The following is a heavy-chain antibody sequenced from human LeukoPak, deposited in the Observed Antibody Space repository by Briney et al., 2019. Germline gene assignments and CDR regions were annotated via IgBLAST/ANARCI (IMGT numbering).Heavy chain of an antibody. J-gene: IGHJ4*02. D-gene: IGHD3-22*01. CDR3: ARAGEYDSSPFDY. CDR2: IYYSGST. CDR1: GGSISSYY. Sequence: SETLSLTCTVSGGSISSYYWSWIRQPPGKGLEGIGYIYYSGSTNYNPSLKSRVTISVDTSKNQFSLKLSSVTAADTAVYYCARAGEYDSSPFDYWGQGTLVTVSS. V-gene: IGHV4-59*01.